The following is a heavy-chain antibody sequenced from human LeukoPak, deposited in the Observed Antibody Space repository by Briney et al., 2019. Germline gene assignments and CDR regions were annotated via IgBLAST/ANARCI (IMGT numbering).Heavy chain of an antibody. V-gene: IGHV4-59*01. CDR2: ISYSGST. J-gene: IGHJ4*02. CDR1: GGSISSYY. Sequence: KASEILSLTCTVSGGSISSYYWSWIRQPPGKGLEWIGYISYSGSTNYNPSLKSRVTISVDTSKNQFSLRLSSVTAADTAVYYCARGGGYNSPLGYWGQGTLVTVSS. D-gene: IGHD5-24*01. CDR3: ARGGGYNSPLGY.